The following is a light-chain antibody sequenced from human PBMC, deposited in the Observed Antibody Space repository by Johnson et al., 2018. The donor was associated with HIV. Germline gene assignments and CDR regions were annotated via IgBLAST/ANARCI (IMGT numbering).Light chain of an antibody. J-gene: IGLJ1*01. CDR2: AND. CDR3: GTWDSSLSAGV. Sequence: QSVLTQPPSVSAAPGQKVTISCSGSTSNIGDNYVSWYRQLPGTAPKLLISANDKRPSGIPDRFSGSKSGTSATLGITGLQTGDEADYYCGTWDSSLSAGVFGTGTKVTVL. CDR1: TSNIGDNY. V-gene: IGLV1-51*01.